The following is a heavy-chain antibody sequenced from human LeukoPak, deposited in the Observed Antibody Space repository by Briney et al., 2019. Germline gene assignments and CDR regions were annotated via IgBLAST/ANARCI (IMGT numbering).Heavy chain of an antibody. CDR3: VGGNDPDYVWGTYRLYAFDI. D-gene: IGHD3-16*02. J-gene: IGHJ3*02. Sequence: PGGSLRLSCAASGYTFSDYSVNWVRQVPGKGLEWVSSISSSGTYIYYADSVKGRFTISRDNAKNSLFLQMNSLRAEDTAVYYCVGGNDPDYVWGTYRLYAFDIWGEGTMVIVSS. V-gene: IGHV3-21*01. CDR1: GYTFSDYS. CDR2: ISSSGTYI.